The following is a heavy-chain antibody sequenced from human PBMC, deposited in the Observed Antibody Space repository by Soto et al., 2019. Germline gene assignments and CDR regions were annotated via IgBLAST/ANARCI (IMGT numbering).Heavy chain of an antibody. Sequence: EVQLVESGGGLVQPGGSLRLSCAASGFTFSSDSMNWVRQARGKGLEWVSYISSSSSTIYYADSVKGRFTISRDNAKNSLYLQLNSLRAEDTAVYYCAREALLNWFDPWGQGTLVTVSS. CDR3: AREALLNWFDP. D-gene: IGHD2-15*01. V-gene: IGHV3-48*01. CDR2: ISSSSSTI. J-gene: IGHJ5*02. CDR1: GFTFSSDS.